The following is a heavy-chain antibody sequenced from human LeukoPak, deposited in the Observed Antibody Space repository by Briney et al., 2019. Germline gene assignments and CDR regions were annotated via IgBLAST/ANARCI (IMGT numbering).Heavy chain of an antibody. CDR2: IIPILGIA. Sequence: GASVKVSCKASGGTFCSYAISWVRQAPRQRLEWMGKIIPILGIANNTQKFQSRVTITADKSTSTAYMELSSLGSEDKAVDYLARDRNPLGRKYYGPFDPWGQGTLVTVSS. CDR3: ARDRNPLGRKYYGPFDP. J-gene: IGHJ5*02. CDR1: GGTFCSYA. V-gene: IGHV1-69*04. D-gene: IGHD2/OR15-2a*01.